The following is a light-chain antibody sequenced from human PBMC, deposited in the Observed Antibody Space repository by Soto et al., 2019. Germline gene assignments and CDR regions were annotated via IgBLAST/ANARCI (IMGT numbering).Light chain of an antibody. V-gene: IGKV1-27*01. Sequence: IQMTQSPSSLSASVGDRVTITCRASQDIADYLAWYQQKPGQVPNLLIYAASTLQSGVPSRFSGSGSGTDFTLTITGLQPEDVATYYCQNYNSAPWMFGQGTKVEIK. CDR1: QDIADY. CDR3: QNYNSAPWM. CDR2: AAS. J-gene: IGKJ1*01.